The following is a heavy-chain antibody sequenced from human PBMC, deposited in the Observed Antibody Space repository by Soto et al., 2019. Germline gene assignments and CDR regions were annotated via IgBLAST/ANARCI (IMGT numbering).Heavy chain of an antibody. CDR2: TKNKGNSYTT. Sequence: EVQVVESGGGLVQPGGSLRLSCAASGFTLSDHYMDWVRQAPGKGLEWVGRTKNKGNSYTTEYAASVKGRFTISRDDSKNSVYLHMNSLKSEDTAVYYCARGGYKSRYWGQGTLVTVSS. CDR3: ARGGYKSRY. D-gene: IGHD5-12*01. J-gene: IGHJ4*02. V-gene: IGHV3-72*01. CDR1: GFTLSDHY.